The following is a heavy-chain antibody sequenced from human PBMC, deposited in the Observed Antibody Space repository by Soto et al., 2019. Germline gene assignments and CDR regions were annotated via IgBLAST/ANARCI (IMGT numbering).Heavy chain of an antibody. D-gene: IGHD3-22*01. CDR1: GFPSSNYA. V-gene: IGHV3-23*01. Sequence: GGSLRLSCVASGFPSSNYAMTWVRQAPGKGLEWVSALSGSGVSTYYADSVMGRFTISRDNSKNTVYLQMNSLRAEDTAVYYCAKIESRFFYDSTGYYPFDYWGQGTLVTVSS. CDR3: AKIESRFFYDSTGYYPFDY. CDR2: LSGSGVST. J-gene: IGHJ4*02.